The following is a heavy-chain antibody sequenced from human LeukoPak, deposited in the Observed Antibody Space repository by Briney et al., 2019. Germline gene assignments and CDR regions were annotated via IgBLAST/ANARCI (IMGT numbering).Heavy chain of an antibody. CDR3: ARDWFHAIDY. CDR1: GFTFSDTW. D-gene: IGHD2/OR15-2a*01. J-gene: IGHJ4*02. CDR2: MSSEGRDT. V-gene: IGHV3-74*01. Sequence: GGSLRLSCAASGFTFSDTWMHGVRQAPGEGLVWVSRMSSEGRDTRYAESVKGRFTISRDNAKNTLHLQMNSLRADDTAVSSCARDWFHAIDYWGQGTLVTVSS.